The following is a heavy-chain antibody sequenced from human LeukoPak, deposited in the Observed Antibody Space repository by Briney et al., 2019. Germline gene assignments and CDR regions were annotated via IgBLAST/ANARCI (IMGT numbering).Heavy chain of an antibody. CDR2: IWYDGSNK. Sequence: GVSLRLSCVASGFTFSTYGMHWVRQAPGKGLEWVVNIWYDGSNKYYAGSVKGRFTISRDNSKNTLYLQMNSLRAEDTAVYYCARDPSSWTYYDSSGYYDYWGQGTLVTVSS. D-gene: IGHD3-22*01. V-gene: IGHV3-33*01. J-gene: IGHJ4*02. CDR3: ARDPSSWTYYDSSGYYDY. CDR1: GFTFSTYG.